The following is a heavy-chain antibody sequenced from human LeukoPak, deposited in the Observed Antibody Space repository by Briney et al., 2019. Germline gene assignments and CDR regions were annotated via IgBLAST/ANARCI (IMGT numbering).Heavy chain of an antibody. Sequence: GASVKVSCKASGYTCTSCAMHGVRQGPGQRLEWIEWINAGNGNTKYSQKFQGRVTITRDTSASTAYMELSSLRSEDTAVYYCARGPCSGGSCYSRVTRSAYFDYWGQGTLVTVSS. CDR2: INAGNGNT. V-gene: IGHV1-3*01. CDR3: ARGPCSGGSCYSRVTRSAYFDY. D-gene: IGHD2-15*01. CDR1: GYTCTSCA. J-gene: IGHJ4*02.